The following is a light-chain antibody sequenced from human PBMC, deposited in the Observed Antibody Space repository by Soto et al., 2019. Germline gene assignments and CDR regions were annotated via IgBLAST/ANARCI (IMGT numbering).Light chain of an antibody. V-gene: IGKV3-11*01. CDR2: DAS. CDR1: QSVSSY. Sequence: EIVLTQSPGTLSLYPGERATLSCRASQSVSSYLAWYQQKGGQAPRLLTYDASNRATGIPARFSGSGSGTDFTLTISRLQSEDFAVYYCQQYNNWWTFGQGTKVDI. CDR3: QQYNNWWT. J-gene: IGKJ1*01.